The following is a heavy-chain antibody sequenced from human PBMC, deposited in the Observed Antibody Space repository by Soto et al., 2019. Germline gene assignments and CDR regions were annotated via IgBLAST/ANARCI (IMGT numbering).Heavy chain of an antibody. CDR3: TRSKDGYNLVADY. D-gene: IGHD5-12*01. CDR2: INGDGSTT. J-gene: IGHJ4*02. V-gene: IGHV3-74*01. CDR1: GFTLSSFW. Sequence: EVQLVESGGGLVQPGGSLRLSCAASGFTLSSFWMHWVRQAPGKGLVWVSRINGDGSTTSYADSVKGRFTISRDNAKNSLSLQMKSLRAEETAEYYCTRSKDGYNLVADYWGQGTLVTVSS.